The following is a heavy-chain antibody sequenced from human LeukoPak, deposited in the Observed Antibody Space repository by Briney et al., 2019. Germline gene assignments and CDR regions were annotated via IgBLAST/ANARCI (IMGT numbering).Heavy chain of an antibody. J-gene: IGHJ4*02. D-gene: IGHD3-10*01. CDR3: TTVTLRPVGL. CDR2: KSKSDGGTT. V-gene: IGHV3-15*05. CDR1: GFSLSRAW. Sequence: GGSLTLSCAASGFSLSRAWMSWVRQAPGKGLEWVGRKSKSDGGTTDNASPGKGRFTISRYQSNTTQSLQGSSLKIEDTAVYYCTTVTLRPVGLWGEGTLVTVSS.